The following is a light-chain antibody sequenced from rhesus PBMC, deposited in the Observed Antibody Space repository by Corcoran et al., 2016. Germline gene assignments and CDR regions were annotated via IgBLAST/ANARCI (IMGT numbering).Light chain of an antibody. CDR1: QGIASW. J-gene: IGKJ3*01. CDR3: LQYDSSPFT. Sequence: DIQMTQSPSSLSASVGDTVIITCQASQGIASWLAWYQQRPGKAPKLLIYKASSLQSGVPSRFSGSESGTDFILIIRNLQPEDFAIYYCLQYDSSPFTCGPGTKLDIK. CDR2: KAS. V-gene: IGKV1-22*01.